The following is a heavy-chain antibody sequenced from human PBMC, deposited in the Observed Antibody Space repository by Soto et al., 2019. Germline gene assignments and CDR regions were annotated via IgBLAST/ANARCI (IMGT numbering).Heavy chain of an antibody. CDR1: GYSFTSYW. CDR2: IYPGDSDT. V-gene: IGHV5-51*01. J-gene: IGHJ6*03. CDR3: ARLGLYSGYDFQAGHYYYYMDV. D-gene: IGHD5-12*01. Sequence: GESLRISCKGSGYSFTSYWIGWVRQMPGKGLEWMGIIYPGDSDTRYSPSFQGQVTISADKSISTAYLQWSSLKASDTAMYYCARLGLYSGYDFQAGHYYYYMDVWGKGTTVTVSS.